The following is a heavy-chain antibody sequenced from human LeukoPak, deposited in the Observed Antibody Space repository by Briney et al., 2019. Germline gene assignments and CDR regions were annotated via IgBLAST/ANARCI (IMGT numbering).Heavy chain of an antibody. CDR2: INSDGSST. Sequence: PGGSLRLSCAASGFTFSSYWMHWVRQAPGKGLVWVSRINSDGSSTSYADSVKGRFTISRDSSKNTLYLQLNSLGVDDTAVYYCATSMGGGNVDYWGQGTLVTVSS. CDR3: ATSMGGGNVDY. D-gene: IGHD3-16*01. CDR1: GFTFSSYW. V-gene: IGHV3-74*01. J-gene: IGHJ4*02.